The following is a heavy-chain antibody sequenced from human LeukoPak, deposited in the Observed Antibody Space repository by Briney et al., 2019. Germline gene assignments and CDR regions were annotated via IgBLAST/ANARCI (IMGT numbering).Heavy chain of an antibody. D-gene: IGHD3-22*01. V-gene: IGHV3-11*04. Sequence: GGSLRLSCAASGFTFSDHYMTWIRQAPGKGLEWLSYIISTGSTMYYADSVKGRFTISRNNAKNSLYLQMNSLRAEDTAVYYCARDSSAYRDAFDIWGQGTMVTVSS. J-gene: IGHJ3*02. CDR1: GFTFSDHY. CDR2: IISTGSTM. CDR3: ARDSSAYRDAFDI.